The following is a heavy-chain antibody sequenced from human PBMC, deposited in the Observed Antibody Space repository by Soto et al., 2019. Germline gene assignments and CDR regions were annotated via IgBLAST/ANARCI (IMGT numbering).Heavy chain of an antibody. CDR1: GFTFSKYA. V-gene: IGHV3-30-3*01. CDR3: GREVGAMAAAGVGGY. D-gene: IGHD6-25*01. Sequence: QEQLVESGGGVVQPGRSLRLSCAASGFTFSKYAMHWVRQAPGKGLEWVAIMSYDGSSYFYADSVKGRFTISRDDSKSTLYLQMNSLRAEDTAMYYCGREVGAMAAAGVGGYWGQGTLVTVSS. J-gene: IGHJ4*02. CDR2: MSYDGSSY.